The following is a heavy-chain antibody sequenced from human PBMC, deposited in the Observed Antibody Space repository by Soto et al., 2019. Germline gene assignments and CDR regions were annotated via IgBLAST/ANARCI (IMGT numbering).Heavy chain of an antibody. D-gene: IGHD1-1*01. CDR1: GYTFTSYD. Sequence: QVQLVQSGAEVKKPGASVKVSCKASGYTFTSYDINWVRQATGQGLEWMGWMNPNSGNTGYAQKFPGRVTMTRNTSRSTADMELSILISEDTAVYYCARERTGTTSMDVWGQGTTVTISS. CDR2: MNPNSGNT. J-gene: IGHJ6*02. CDR3: ARERTGTTSMDV. V-gene: IGHV1-8*01.